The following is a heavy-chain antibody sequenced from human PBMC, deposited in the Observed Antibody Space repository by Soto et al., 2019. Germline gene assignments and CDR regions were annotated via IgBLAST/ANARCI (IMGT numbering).Heavy chain of an antibody. CDR3: ARVPRGRVGASWYFDL. D-gene: IGHD1-26*01. CDR1: GYTFTSYG. J-gene: IGHJ2*01. Sequence: QVQLVQSGAEVKKPGASVKVSCKASGYTFTSYGISWVRQAPGQGLEWMGWISAYNGNTNYAQKLQGRVTMTTDTXTNXAYMELRSLRSDDTAVYYCARVPRGRVGASWYFDLWGRGTLVTVSS. CDR2: ISAYNGNT. V-gene: IGHV1-18*01.